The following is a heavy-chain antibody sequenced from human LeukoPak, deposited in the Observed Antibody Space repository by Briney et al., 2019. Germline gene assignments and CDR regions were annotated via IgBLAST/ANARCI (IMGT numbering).Heavy chain of an antibody. J-gene: IGHJ3*02. V-gene: IGHV1-2*06. D-gene: IGHD3-16*01. CDR1: GYTFTGYY. CDR2: INPNSGGT. Sequence: ASVKVSCKASGYTFTGYYMHWVRQAPGQGLEWMGRINPNSGGTNYAQKFQGRVTMTRDTSISTAYMELSRLRSEDTAVYYCAKVSVFGAFDIWGQGTMVTVSS. CDR3: AKVSVFGAFDI.